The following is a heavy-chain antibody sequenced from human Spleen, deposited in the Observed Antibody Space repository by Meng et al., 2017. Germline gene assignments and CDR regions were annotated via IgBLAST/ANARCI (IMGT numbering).Heavy chain of an antibody. CDR3: ARGPTTVAHDFDY. CDR1: GGSFSDYY. CDR2: IKHSGST. V-gene: IGHV4-34*01. Sequence: QLHRQQWVAGLLEPPDTLSLPCVVSGGSFSDYYWSWIRQPPGKGLEWIGEIKHSGSTNYNPSLESRATISVETSQNKLSLKLSSVTAADSAVYYCARGPTTVAHDFDYWGQGTLVTVSS. D-gene: IGHD4-11*01. J-gene: IGHJ4*02.